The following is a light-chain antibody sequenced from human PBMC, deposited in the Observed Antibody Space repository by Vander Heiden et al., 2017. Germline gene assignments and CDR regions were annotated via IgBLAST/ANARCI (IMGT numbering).Light chain of an antibody. CDR3: QQYNNWPPLT. CDR2: GAS. J-gene: IGKJ4*01. Sequence: IAMTQSPATLSVSPVESATLSCRASQSVSSNLAWYQQKPGQAPRLLIYGASTRATGIPARFSGSGSGTEFTLTISSLQSEDFAVYYCQQYNNWPPLTFGGGTKVEIK. CDR1: QSVSSN. V-gene: IGKV3-15*01.